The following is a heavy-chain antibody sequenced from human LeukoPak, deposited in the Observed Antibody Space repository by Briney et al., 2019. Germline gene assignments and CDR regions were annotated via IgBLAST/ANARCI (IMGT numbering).Heavy chain of an antibody. V-gene: IGHV3-30*18. CDR2: ISYDGSDK. J-gene: IGHJ3*02. Sequence: GGSLRLSCAASGFTFSSYAMSWARQAPGKGLEWVAVISYDGSDKDYADSVKGRFTISRDDSKNTLYLQMNSLRAEDTAVYYCAKEGCGGDCYSLAFDIWGQGTMVTVSS. CDR1: GFTFSSYA. CDR3: AKEGCGGDCYSLAFDI. D-gene: IGHD2-21*02.